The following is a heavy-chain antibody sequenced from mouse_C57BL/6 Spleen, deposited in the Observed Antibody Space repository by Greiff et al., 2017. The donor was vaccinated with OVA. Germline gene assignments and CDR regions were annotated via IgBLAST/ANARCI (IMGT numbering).Heavy chain of an antibody. J-gene: IGHJ2*01. Sequence: QVQLQQPGAELVKPGASVKMSCKASGYTFTSYWITWVKQRPGQGLEWIGDIYPGSGSTNYNEKFKSKATLTVDTSSSTAYMQLSSLTSEDSAVYYCARGGYGSSYVYFDYWGQGTTLTVSS. CDR1: GYTFTSYW. D-gene: IGHD1-1*01. CDR2: IYPGSGST. CDR3: ARGGYGSSYVYFDY. V-gene: IGHV1-55*01.